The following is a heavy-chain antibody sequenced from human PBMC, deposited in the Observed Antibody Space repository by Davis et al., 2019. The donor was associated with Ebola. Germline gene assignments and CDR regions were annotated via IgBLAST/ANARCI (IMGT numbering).Heavy chain of an antibody. J-gene: IGHJ3*02. D-gene: IGHD2-21*01. CDR1: EFTFSTFW. Sequence: GESLKISCTASEFTFSTFWMHWVRQGPGKGLVWVSHINSDGSSISYADSVKGRFTVSRDNAKNTLYLQMNNLRAEDTAIYFCTADHIDAFNMWGQGTMVTVSS. CDR2: INSDGSSI. CDR3: TADHIDAFNM. V-gene: IGHV3-74*01.